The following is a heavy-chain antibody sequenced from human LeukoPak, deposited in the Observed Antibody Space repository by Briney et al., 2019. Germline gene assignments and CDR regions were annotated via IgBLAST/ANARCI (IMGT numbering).Heavy chain of an antibody. Sequence: ASVTVSFTSSGYTFTIYDINWVRQAPGQGQEWMGWMNPNSGNTGYAKNFQGRVTMTRNTSISTAYMELSSLISEDTAVYYCARRAYYYDSSGYSPDYYYYMDVWGKGTTVTVSS. CDR2: MNPNSGNT. V-gene: IGHV1-8*01. CDR3: ARRAYYYDSSGYSPDYYYYMDV. CDR1: GYTFTIYD. D-gene: IGHD3-22*01. J-gene: IGHJ6*03.